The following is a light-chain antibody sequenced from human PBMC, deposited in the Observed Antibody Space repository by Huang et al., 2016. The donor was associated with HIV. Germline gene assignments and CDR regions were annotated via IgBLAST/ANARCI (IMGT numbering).Light chain of an antibody. CDR1: QSLLYNSNNKNY. CDR2: WAS. CDR3: QQHYSSPPT. J-gene: IGKJ2*01. Sequence: DIVMTQSPDSLAVSLGERATINCKSSQSLLYNSNNKNYLAWYQKKPGQAPNLLIYWASSRKSGVPDRFSGSWSETDFTLTISSLQAEDVAVYYCQQHYSSPPTFGQGTKLEIK. V-gene: IGKV4-1*01.